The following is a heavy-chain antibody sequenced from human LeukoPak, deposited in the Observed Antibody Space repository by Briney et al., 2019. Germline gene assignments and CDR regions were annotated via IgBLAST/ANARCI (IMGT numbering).Heavy chain of an antibody. CDR3: AKDRFGSGSYYFDY. D-gene: IGHD3-10*01. CDR2: ISGSGGNT. CDR1: GFTFSSYA. J-gene: IGHJ4*02. V-gene: IGHV3-23*01. Sequence: GGSLRLSCAASGFTFSSYAMSWVRQAPGKGLEWVSGISGSGGNTYYADSVKGRSTISRDNSKNTLYLQMNSLRVEDTAVYSCAKDRFGSGSYYFDYWGQGTLVTVSS.